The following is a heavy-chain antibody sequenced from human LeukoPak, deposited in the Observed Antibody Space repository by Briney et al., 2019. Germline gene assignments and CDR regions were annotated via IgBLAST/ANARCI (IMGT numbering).Heavy chain of an antibody. CDR3: ARAGRYCSGGSCYADYFDY. J-gene: IGHJ4*02. CDR2: ISGSGGTA. V-gene: IGHV3-23*01. D-gene: IGHD2-15*01. CDR1: GFTFSIYA. Sequence: GGFLRLSCAASGFTFSIYAMNWVRQAPGKGLEWVSAISGSGGTAYYADSVKGRFTISRDNSKNTLYLQMNSLRAEDTAAYYCARAGRYCSGGSCYADYFDYWGQGTLVTVSS.